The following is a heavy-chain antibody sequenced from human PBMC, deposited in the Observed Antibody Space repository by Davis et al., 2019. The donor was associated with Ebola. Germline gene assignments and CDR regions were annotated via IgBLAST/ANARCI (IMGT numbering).Heavy chain of an antibody. V-gene: IGHV3-64D*06. D-gene: IGHD6-19*01. J-gene: IGHJ2*01. CDR2: ISSTGSTT. CDR3: AKDTASGWSTGYFDL. Sequence: GASLKISCSASGFTFSSYGMHWVRQPPGQHLEYVSSISSTGSTTYYADSVKGRFTVSRDNSKNTMYLQMNSLRAEDTAVFHCAKDTASGWSTGYFDLWGRGTLVTVSS. CDR1: GFTFSSYG.